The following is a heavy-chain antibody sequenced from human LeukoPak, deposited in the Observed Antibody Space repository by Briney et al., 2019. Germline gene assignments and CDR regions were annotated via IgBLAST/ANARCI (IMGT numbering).Heavy chain of an antibody. Sequence: ASVKVSCKASGYTFTSYAMNWVRQAPGQGLEWMGWINTNTGNPTYAQGFTGRFVFTLDTSVSTAYLQISSLKAEDTAVYYCAREIGVEGYCTNGVCSGYWGQGTLVTVSS. CDR3: AREIGVEGYCTNGVCSGY. J-gene: IGHJ4*02. D-gene: IGHD2-8*01. CDR2: INTNTGNP. V-gene: IGHV7-4-1*02. CDR1: GYTFTSYA.